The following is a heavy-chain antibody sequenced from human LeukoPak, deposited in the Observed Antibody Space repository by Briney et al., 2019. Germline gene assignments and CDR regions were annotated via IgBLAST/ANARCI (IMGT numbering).Heavy chain of an antibody. D-gene: IGHD7-27*01. V-gene: IGHV3-53*01. J-gene: IGHJ4*02. CDR1: GLTVSSNY. CDR2: IHSGGST. Sequence: GGSLRLSCAASGLTVSSNYMNWVRQAPGKGLEWVSVIHSGGSTYYADSVKGRFTISRDNAKNSLYLQMNSLRVEDTALYYCARVWAWGSGNYFDNWGQGTLVTVSS. CDR3: ARVWAWGSGNYFDN.